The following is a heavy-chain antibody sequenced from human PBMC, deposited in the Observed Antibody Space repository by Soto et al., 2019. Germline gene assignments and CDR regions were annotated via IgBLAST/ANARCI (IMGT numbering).Heavy chain of an antibody. J-gene: IGHJ6*02. CDR1: GASITTYY. Sequence: QVQLQESGPGLVKASETLSLACSVSGASITTYYYSWVRQAPGKALEWIGYIYYTGITNYNPSLESRVTISQDTSKNQLSLTMTSVTAADTGVYYCAITRIENHYYGGRDVWGPGTTVTVSS. CDR2: IYYTGIT. D-gene: IGHD3-22*01. CDR3: AITRIENHYYGGRDV. V-gene: IGHV4-59*03.